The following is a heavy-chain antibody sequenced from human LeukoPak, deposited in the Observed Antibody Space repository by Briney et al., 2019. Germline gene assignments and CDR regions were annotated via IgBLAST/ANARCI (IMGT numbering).Heavy chain of an antibody. CDR3: ARGVVVVAATYNWFDP. CDR2: IYYSGST. Sequence: PSETLSLTCTVSGGSISSYYWRWIRQPPGKGLEWIGYIYYSGSTNYNPSLKSRVTISVDTSKNQFSLKLSSVTAADTAVYYCARGVVVVAATYNWFDPWGQGTLVTVSS. J-gene: IGHJ5*02. V-gene: IGHV4-59*01. D-gene: IGHD2-15*01. CDR1: GGSISSYY.